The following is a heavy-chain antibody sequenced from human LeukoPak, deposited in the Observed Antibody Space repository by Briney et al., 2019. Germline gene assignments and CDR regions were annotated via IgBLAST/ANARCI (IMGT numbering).Heavy chain of an antibody. CDR1: GGSISSSSYY. Sequence: PSETLSLTCTVSGGSISSSSYYWGWIRQPPGKELEWIGSIYYSGSTYYNPSLKSRVTISVDTSKNQFSLKLSSVTAADTAVYYCARDFDWLLFGFDYWGQGTLVTVSS. V-gene: IGHV4-39*02. D-gene: IGHD3-9*01. CDR3: ARDFDWLLFGFDY. J-gene: IGHJ4*02. CDR2: IYYSGST.